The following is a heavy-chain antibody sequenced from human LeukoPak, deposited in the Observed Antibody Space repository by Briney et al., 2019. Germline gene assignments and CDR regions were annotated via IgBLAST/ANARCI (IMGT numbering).Heavy chain of an antibody. J-gene: IGHJ6*02. CDR1: GFTFDDYA. D-gene: IGHD4-17*01. V-gene: IGHV3-9*01. CDR3: AKGGGAYYYYGMDV. Sequence: GRSLRLSCAASGFTFDDYAMHWVRQASGKGLEWVSGISWNSGSIGYADSVKGRFTISRDNAKNSLYLQMNSLRAEDTALYYCAKGGGAYYYYGMDVWGQGTTVTVSS. CDR2: ISWNSGSI.